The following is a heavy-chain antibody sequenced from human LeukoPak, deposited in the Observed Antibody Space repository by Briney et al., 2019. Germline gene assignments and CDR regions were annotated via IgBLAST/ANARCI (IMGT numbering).Heavy chain of an antibody. Sequence: SVKVSCKASGGTSSVYAISWVRQAPGQGLEWMGGIIPIFGTANYAQKFQGRVTITTDESTSTAYMELSSLRSEDTAVYYCARARGQLVHWYFDYWGQGTLVTVSS. D-gene: IGHD6-6*01. CDR3: ARARGQLVHWYFDY. CDR1: GGTSSVYA. J-gene: IGHJ4*02. V-gene: IGHV1-69*05. CDR2: IIPIFGTA.